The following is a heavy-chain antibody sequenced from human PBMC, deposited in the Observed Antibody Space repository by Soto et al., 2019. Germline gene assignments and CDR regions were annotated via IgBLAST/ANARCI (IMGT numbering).Heavy chain of an antibody. J-gene: IGHJ4*02. CDR1: GGSFSGYY. CDR2: INHSGST. Sequence: SLTCAVYGGSFSGYYWSWIRQPPGKGLEWIGEINHSGSTNYNPSLKSRVTISVDTSKNQFSLKLSSVTAADTAVYYCARVGFWSGYLYWGQGTLVTVSS. D-gene: IGHD3-3*01. V-gene: IGHV4-34*01. CDR3: ARVGFWSGYLY.